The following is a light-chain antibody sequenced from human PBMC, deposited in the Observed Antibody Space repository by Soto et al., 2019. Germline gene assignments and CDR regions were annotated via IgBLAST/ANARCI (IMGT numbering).Light chain of an antibody. Sequence: QSALTQPASVSGSPGQSITISCTGTTSDVGSDNLVSWYQQNPGKAPKLVIYEGDKWPSGVSNRFSGSQSGNTASLTISGLPADDEDDYYCCSYAGGSPLVFGGGTKLTVL. CDR1: TSDVGSDNL. CDR3: CSYAGGSPLV. V-gene: IGLV2-23*01. CDR2: EGD. J-gene: IGLJ2*01.